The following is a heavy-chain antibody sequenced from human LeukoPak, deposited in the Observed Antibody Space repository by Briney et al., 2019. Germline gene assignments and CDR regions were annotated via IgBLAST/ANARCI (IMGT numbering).Heavy chain of an antibody. CDR1: GFIFSYYA. Sequence: GGSLRLSCAASGFIFSYYAMHWVRQAPGKGLEWVAVTSYDGSNKYYADSVKGRFTISRDNSKNTLYLQMNSLRAEDTAVYYCARDDCSSISCYIGLGYWGPETLVTVSS. V-gene: IGHV3-30*16. CDR3: ARDDCSSISCYIGLGY. J-gene: IGHJ4*02. D-gene: IGHD2-2*02. CDR2: TSYDGSNK.